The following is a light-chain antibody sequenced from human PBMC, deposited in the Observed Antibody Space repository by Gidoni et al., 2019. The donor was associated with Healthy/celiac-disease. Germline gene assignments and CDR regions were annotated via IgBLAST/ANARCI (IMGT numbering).Light chain of an antibody. J-gene: IGKJ1*01. CDR3: QQYYSTPWT. CDR2: WAS. Sequence: DFVITHSPDSPPVSLGESATINCKSSQSVLYSSNNKNYLAWYQQKPGQPPKLLIYWASTRESGVPDRFSGSGSGTDFTITISSLQAEDVAVYYCQQYYSTPWTFGQGTKVEIK. CDR1: QSVLYSSNNKNY. V-gene: IGKV4-1*01.